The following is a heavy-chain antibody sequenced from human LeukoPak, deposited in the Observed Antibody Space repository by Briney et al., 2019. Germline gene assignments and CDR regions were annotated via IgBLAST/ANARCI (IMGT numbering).Heavy chain of an antibody. CDR2: SNDYTGET. CDR1: GGSFPAYL. V-gene: IGHV4-34*01. Sequence: SETLSLTCTVYGGSFPAYLLTWLRHSPGTSLLRVRESNDYTGETNYNPSLNSRVSISLEKSKNQFSLALRSVTAADTAVYYCARGRIAKIVVVHSFSYGMDVWGQGTTVTVSS. CDR3: ARGRIAKIVVVHSFSYGMDV. D-gene: IGHD3-22*01. J-gene: IGHJ6*02.